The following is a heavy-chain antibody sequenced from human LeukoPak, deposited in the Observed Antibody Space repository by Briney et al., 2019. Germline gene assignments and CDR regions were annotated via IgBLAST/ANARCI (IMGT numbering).Heavy chain of an antibody. CDR1: GFTFSTYS. J-gene: IGHJ4*02. D-gene: IGHD3-10*01. CDR2: ISSSRNYV. CDR3: ARVPGDY. V-gene: IGHV3-21*01. Sequence: GGSLRLSCAASGFTFSTYSMTWVRQAPGKGLEWVSSISSSRNYVYYADSVRGRFTISTDNAKNSLFLQMNSLRADDTAVYYCARVPGDYWGQGTLVTASS.